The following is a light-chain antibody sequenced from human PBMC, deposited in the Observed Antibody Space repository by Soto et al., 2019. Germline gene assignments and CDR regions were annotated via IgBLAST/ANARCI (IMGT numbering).Light chain of an antibody. CDR1: TSNIGGGYD. CDR2: GNS. J-gene: IGLJ3*02. CDR3: QSYDSSLSGSV. Sequence: QPVLTQPPSVSGAPGQRVTISCTGSTSNIGGGYDVHWYQQLRGTAPKLLIYGNSNRPSGVPDRFSGSKSGTSASLAITGLQAEDEGDYYCQSYDSSLSGSVFGGGTKLTVL. V-gene: IGLV1-40*01.